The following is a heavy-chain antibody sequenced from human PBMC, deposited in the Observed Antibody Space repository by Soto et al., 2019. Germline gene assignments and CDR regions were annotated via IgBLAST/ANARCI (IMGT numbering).Heavy chain of an antibody. Sequence: QVKLVQSGAEVKKPGSSVKVSCKASGGTFSSYTISWVRQAPGQGLEWMGRIIPILGIANYAQKFQGRVTITADKFTRTAYMELSSLRSEDTAVYYCARYRGDGYERVWGQGTLVTVSS. CDR3: ARYRGDGYERV. D-gene: IGHD5-12*01. J-gene: IGHJ4*02. CDR1: GGTFSSYT. V-gene: IGHV1-69*02. CDR2: IIPILGIA.